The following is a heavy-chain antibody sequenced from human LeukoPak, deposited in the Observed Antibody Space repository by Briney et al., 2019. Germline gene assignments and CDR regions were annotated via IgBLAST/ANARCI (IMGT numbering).Heavy chain of an antibody. V-gene: IGHV1-18*01. CDR3: ARDNNCSGTSCSNYFDY. CDR2: ISAYNGNT. D-gene: IGHD2-2*01. Sequence: ASVKVSCKASGYTFTSYGISWVRQAPGQGLEWMGWISAYNGNTNYAQKLQGRVTMTTDTSTSTAYMELRSLRSDDTAVYYCARDNNCSGTSCSNYFDYWGQGTLVTVSS. J-gene: IGHJ4*02. CDR1: GYTFTSYG.